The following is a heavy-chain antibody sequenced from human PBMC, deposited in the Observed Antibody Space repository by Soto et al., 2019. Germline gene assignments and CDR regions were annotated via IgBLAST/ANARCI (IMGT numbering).Heavy chain of an antibody. Sequence: QVQLVQSGAEVKKPGASVKVSCKASGDTFTDYYIHWVRQAPGQGLEWMGTVNPSGGHTTYAQHFLGRMTMTRDTSTSTLYMELTSLTSEDTGVYYCARGGHVVVVTAALDYWGLGTLVTVSS. V-gene: IGHV1-46*01. CDR3: ARGGHVVVVTAALDY. D-gene: IGHD2-21*02. CDR2: VNPSGGHT. J-gene: IGHJ4*02. CDR1: GDTFTDYY.